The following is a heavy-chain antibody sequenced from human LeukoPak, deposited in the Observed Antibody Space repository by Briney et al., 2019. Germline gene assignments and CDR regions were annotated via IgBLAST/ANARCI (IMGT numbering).Heavy chain of an antibody. CDR3: AKTPAPVFGSKHYFDY. Sequence: GALRLSCAASGFTFSTYGMSWVRQAPGKGLEWVSATSSTGGTTYYADSVKGRFTISRDNSKNTLYLQMNSLRAEDTAVYYCAKTPAPVFGSKHYFDYWGQGTLVTVSS. CDR1: GFTFSTYG. D-gene: IGHD3-3*01. V-gene: IGHV3-23*01. J-gene: IGHJ4*02. CDR2: TSSTGGTT.